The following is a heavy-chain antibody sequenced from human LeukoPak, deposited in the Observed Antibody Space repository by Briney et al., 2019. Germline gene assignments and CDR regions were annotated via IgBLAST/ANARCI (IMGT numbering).Heavy chain of an antibody. CDR1: GFTFSSYS. V-gene: IGHV3-21*01. CDR3: ARGSSSSLPA. Sequence: GGSLRLSCAASGFTFSSYSMNWVRQAPGKGLDWVSSISSSSSYIYYADSVKGRFTISRDNAKNSLYLQMNSLRAEDTAVYYCARGSSSSLPAGGQGTLVTVSS. CDR2: ISSSSSYI. D-gene: IGHD6-13*01. J-gene: IGHJ4*02.